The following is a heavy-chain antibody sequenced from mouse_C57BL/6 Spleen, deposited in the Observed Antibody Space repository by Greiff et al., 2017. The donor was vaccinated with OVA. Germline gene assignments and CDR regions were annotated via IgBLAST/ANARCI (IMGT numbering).Heavy chain of an antibody. Sequence: EVKVVESGGGLVKPGGSLKLSCAASGFTFSSYAMSWVRQTPEKRLEWVATISDGGSYTYYQDNVKGRFTISIDNAKNNLYLQMSHLKSEDTAMYYCAREDYSNSFAYWGQGTLVTVSA. CDR3: AREDYSNSFAY. CDR1: GFTFSSYA. CDR2: ISDGGSYT. D-gene: IGHD2-5*01. J-gene: IGHJ3*01. V-gene: IGHV5-4*01.